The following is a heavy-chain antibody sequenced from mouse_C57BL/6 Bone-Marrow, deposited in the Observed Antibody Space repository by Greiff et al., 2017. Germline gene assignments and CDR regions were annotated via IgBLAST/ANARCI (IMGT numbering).Heavy chain of an antibody. CDR3: ARLEFDGSSGDWYFDV. CDR2: IYPRDGST. D-gene: IGHD1-1*01. CDR1: GYTFTSYD. Sequence: VQLQQSGPELVTPGASVKLSCTASGYTFTSYDINWVKQRPGQGLEWIGWIYPRDGSTKYNEKFKGKATLTVDTSSSTAYMELHSLPSEDSAVYCCARLEFDGSSGDWYFDVWGTGTTVTVSS. J-gene: IGHJ1*03. V-gene: IGHV1-85*01.